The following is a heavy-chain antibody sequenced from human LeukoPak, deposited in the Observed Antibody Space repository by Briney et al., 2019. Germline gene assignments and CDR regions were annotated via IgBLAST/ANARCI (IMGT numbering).Heavy chain of an antibody. J-gene: IGHJ5*02. D-gene: IGHD3-22*01. CDR2: IYSGGST. Sequence: PGGSLRLSCAASGFTVSSNYMSWVRQAPGKGLGWVSVIYSGGSTYYADSVKGRFTISRDNSKNTLYLQMNSLRAEDTAVYYCAREDYDSSGHNWFDPWGQGTLVTVSS. CDR3: AREDYDSSGHNWFDP. V-gene: IGHV3-53*01. CDR1: GFTVSSNY.